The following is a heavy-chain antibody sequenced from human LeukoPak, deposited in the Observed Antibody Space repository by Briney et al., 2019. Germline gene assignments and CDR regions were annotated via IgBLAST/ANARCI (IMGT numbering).Heavy chain of an antibody. CDR1: GFTFSSYG. J-gene: IGHJ4*02. V-gene: IGHV3-30*18. Sequence: PGRSLRLSCAASGFTFSSYGMHWVRQAPGKGLEWVAVISYVGSNKYYADSVKGRFTISRDNSKNTLYLQMNSLRAEDTAVYYCAQRGYGSGSYYIDYWGQGTLVTVSS. D-gene: IGHD3-10*01. CDR2: ISYVGSNK. CDR3: AQRGYGSGSYYIDY.